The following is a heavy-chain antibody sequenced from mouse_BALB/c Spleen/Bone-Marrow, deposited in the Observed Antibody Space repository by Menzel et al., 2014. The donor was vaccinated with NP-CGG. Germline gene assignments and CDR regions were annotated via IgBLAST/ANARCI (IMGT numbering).Heavy chain of an antibody. CDR3: ARLITTDY. J-gene: IGHJ2*01. Sequence: EVKLLESGAELVKPGASVKLSCTASGFNIKDTYMHWVKQRPEQGLEWIGRIDPANGNTKYDPKSQGKATITADTSSNTAYLQLSSLTSEDTAVYYCARLITTDYWGQGTTLTVSS. V-gene: IGHV14-3*02. CDR2: IDPANGNT. D-gene: IGHD2-4*01. CDR1: GFNIKDTY.